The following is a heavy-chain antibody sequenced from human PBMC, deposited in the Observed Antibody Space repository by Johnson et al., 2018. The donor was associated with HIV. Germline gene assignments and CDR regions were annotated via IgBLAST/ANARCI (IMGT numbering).Heavy chain of an antibody. CDR1: GSISRNAW. V-gene: IGHV3-15*01. Sequence: MLLVESGGGLVKPGGSLSLSCAAPGSISRNAWRTWVRKVPGKGRGGVARFKRKTDVGTPDYPAPVKGRFTIPRDDSKNTMYWQMKTLKTEATAVYYCTRSIAATGRDALDIWGQGTMVTVSS. J-gene: IGHJ3*02. CDR3: TRSIAATGRDALDI. CDR2: FKRKTDVGTP. D-gene: IGHD6-13*01.